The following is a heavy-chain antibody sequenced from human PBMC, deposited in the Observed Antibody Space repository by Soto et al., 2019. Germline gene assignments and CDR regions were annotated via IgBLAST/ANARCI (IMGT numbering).Heavy chain of an antibody. V-gene: IGHV1-69*01. J-gene: IGHJ4*02. D-gene: IGHD2-21*01. CDR1: GGTFSSYA. CDR3: AREALIRARRVFVGFDY. CDR2: IIPIFGAA. Sequence: QVQLVQSGAEVKKPGSSVKVSCKASGGTFSSYAISWVRQAPGQGLEWMGGIIPIFGAANYAQKFQGRVTITADESTSTAYMELSSLRSEDTAVYYCAREALIRARRVFVGFDYWVQGTLVTVSS.